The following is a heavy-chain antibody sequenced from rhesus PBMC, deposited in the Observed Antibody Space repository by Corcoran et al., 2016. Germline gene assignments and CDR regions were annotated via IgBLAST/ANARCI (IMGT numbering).Heavy chain of an antibody. CDR3: TRLSNNRFDV. CDR1: GFSFSDSY. Sequence: EVRLVESGGGLAQPGGSLRLSCAGSGFSFSDSYMSWVRQTQGKGPEWVEFIRSKAYGGTAEYAASVKGRFTNSRYDSKSIASLQMNSLKTEDTAVYYCTRLSNNRFDVWGPGVLVTVSS. V-gene: IGHV3-116*02. CDR2: IRSKAYGGTA. J-gene: IGHJ5-1*01.